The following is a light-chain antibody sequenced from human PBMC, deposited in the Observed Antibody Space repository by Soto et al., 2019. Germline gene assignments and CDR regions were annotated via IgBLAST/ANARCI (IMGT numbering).Light chain of an antibody. Sequence: QSVLTQPPSASGTPGQRVTISCSGSSSNIGTNTVNWYQHLPGTAPKLLIYSNYQRPSGVPDRFSGSKSGTSASLAIRGLQSEDEADYYCAAWDDSLSGRVVFGGGTKLTVL. CDR1: SSNIGTNT. CDR2: SNY. CDR3: AAWDDSLSGRVV. J-gene: IGLJ2*01. V-gene: IGLV1-44*01.